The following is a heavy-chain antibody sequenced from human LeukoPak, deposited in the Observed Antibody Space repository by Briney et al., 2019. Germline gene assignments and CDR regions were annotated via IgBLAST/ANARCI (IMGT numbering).Heavy chain of an antibody. CDR2: INPSGGST. D-gene: IGHD3-9*01. CDR3: ARERGKLRYFDWPLYYYGMDV. J-gene: IGHJ6*04. CDR1: GYTFTSYY. Sequence: ASVKVSCKASGYTFTSYYMHWVRQAPGQGLEWMGIINPSGGSTSYAQKFQGRVTMTRDTSTSTVYMELSSLRSEDTAVYYCARERGKLRYFDWPLYYYGMDVWGKGTTVTVSS. V-gene: IGHV1-46*01.